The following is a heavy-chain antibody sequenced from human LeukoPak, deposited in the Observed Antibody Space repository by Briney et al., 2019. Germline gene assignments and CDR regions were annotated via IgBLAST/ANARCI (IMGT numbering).Heavy chain of an antibody. Sequence: ASVKVSCKASGYTFTGYYMHWVRQAPGQGLEWMGIVNPSGGSTSYAQKFQGRVTMTRDTSTSTVYMELSSLRSEDTAVYYCAREKDIVVVPAAIRVFDYWGQGTLVTVSS. J-gene: IGHJ4*02. CDR2: VNPSGGST. V-gene: IGHV1-46*01. CDR3: AREKDIVVVPAAIRVFDY. D-gene: IGHD2-2*02. CDR1: GYTFTGYY.